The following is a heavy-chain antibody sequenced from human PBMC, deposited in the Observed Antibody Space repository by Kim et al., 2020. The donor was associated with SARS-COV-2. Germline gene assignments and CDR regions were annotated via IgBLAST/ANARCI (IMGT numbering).Heavy chain of an antibody. V-gene: IGHV4-34*01. CDR2: ISYSGST. CDR1: GGSFSGYH. CDR3: ARGSPGF. Sequence: SETLSLTCAVYGGSFSGYHWTWIRQPPGKGLEWIGQISYSGSTKYNPSLKSRVTISIDTSKNQFSLKLNSLTAADTAVYYCARGSPGFWGQGTLVPSPQ. J-gene: IGHJ4*02.